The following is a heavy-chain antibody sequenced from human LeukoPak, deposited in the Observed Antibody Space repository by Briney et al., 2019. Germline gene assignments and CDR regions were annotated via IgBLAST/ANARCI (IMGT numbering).Heavy chain of an antibody. D-gene: IGHD2-2*01. Sequence: GESLRLSCAASGFTFSSFWMGWVRQAPGKGLEWVANIRPDGGEIHYVGSVKGRFTISRDNAKNSLHLQMSSLRVDDTAVYYCARDSNSYYFDNWGQGTLVTVSS. J-gene: IGHJ4*02. CDR1: GFTFSSFW. V-gene: IGHV3-7*01. CDR2: IRPDGGEI. CDR3: ARDSNSYYFDN.